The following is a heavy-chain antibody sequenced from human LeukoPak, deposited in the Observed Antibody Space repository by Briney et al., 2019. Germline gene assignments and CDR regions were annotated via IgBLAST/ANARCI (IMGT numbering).Heavy chain of an antibody. CDR3: AKDRSPYRGVPAASNWFDP. V-gene: IGHV3-23*01. J-gene: IGHJ5*02. CDR1: GFTFSSYA. CDR2: ISGGGGST. D-gene: IGHD2-2*01. Sequence: PGGSLRLSCAASGFTFSSYAMSWVRQAPGKGLEWVSAISGGGGSTYYADSVKGRFTISRDNSKNTLYLQMNSLRAEDTAVYYCAKDRSPYRGVPAASNWFDPWGQGTLVTVSS.